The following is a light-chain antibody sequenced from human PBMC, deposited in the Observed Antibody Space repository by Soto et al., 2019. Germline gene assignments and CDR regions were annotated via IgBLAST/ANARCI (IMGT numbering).Light chain of an antibody. Sequence: EIVMTQSPATLSVSPGDRATLSCRASQSVSSSLAWYQQIPGQAPRLLIYDASTRATGIPARFGGSGSGTEFTLTISSLQSEDFAVYSCQQYNNWPPLTFGGGTKVDIK. CDR2: DAS. V-gene: IGKV3-15*01. CDR1: QSVSSS. J-gene: IGKJ4*01. CDR3: QQYNNWPPLT.